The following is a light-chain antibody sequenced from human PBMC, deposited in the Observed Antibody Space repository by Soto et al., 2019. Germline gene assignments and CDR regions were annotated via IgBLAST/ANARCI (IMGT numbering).Light chain of an antibody. CDR2: SNN. Sequence: QSVLTQPPSASGTPGQRVTISCSGSSSNIGSNTVNWYQQLPGTAPKLLIYSNNQRPSGVPDRFSGSKSGTSASLAISGLKSEDEGDYYCAAWDDSLNGSWVFGGGTKLTVL. J-gene: IGLJ3*02. CDR1: SSNIGSNT. V-gene: IGLV1-44*01. CDR3: AAWDDSLNGSWV.